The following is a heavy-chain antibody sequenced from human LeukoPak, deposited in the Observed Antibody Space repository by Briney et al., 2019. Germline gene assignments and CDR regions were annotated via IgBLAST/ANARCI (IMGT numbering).Heavy chain of an antibody. CDR2: INHSGST. CDR1: GGSFSGYY. J-gene: IGHJ4*02. CDR3: ARGMRYYDYVWGSYRSPFDY. V-gene: IGHV4-34*01. D-gene: IGHD3-16*02. Sequence: SETLSLTCAVYGGSFSGYYWSWIRQPPGKGLEWIGEINHSGSTNYNPSLKSRVTISVDTSKHQFSLKLSSVTAADTAVYYCARGMRYYDYVWGSYRSPFDYWGQGTLVTVSS.